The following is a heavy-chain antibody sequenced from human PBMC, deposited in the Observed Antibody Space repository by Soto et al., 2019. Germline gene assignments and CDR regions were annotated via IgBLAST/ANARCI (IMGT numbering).Heavy chain of an antibody. J-gene: IGHJ3*02. D-gene: IGHD6-19*01. V-gene: IGHV3-23*01. CDR1: GFTFSSYA. CDR3: AKDLPRFRQWLVRPLDAFDS. CDR2: ISGSGGAT. Sequence: EVQLLESGGGLVQPGGSLRLSCAASGFTFSSYAMSWVRQAPGKGLEWVSAISGSGGATYYADSVKGRFTISRDNSKNMLYLQMNSLRAEDKAVYYCAKDLPRFRQWLVRPLDAFDSWGQGTMVTVSS.